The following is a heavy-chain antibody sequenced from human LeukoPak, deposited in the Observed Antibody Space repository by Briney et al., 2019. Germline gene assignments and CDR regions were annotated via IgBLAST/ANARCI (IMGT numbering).Heavy chain of an antibody. CDR3: ARDDSGSYPNFDY. Sequence: PGGSLRLSCAASGFTFSSYSMNWVRQAPGKGLEWVSSISSSSSYIYYADSVKGRFTISRDNAKNSLYLQMNSLRAEDTAVYYCARDDSGSYPNFDYWGRGTLVTVSS. J-gene: IGHJ4*02. CDR1: GFTFSSYS. CDR2: ISSSSSYI. D-gene: IGHD1-26*01. V-gene: IGHV3-21*01.